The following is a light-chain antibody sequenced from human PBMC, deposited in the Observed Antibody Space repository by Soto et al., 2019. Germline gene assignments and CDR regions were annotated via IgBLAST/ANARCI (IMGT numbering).Light chain of an antibody. J-gene: IGLJ2*01. V-gene: IGLV3-21*04. CDR1: NIGSKS. Sequence: SYELTQPPSVSVAPGKTARITCGGNNIGSKSVHWYQQKPGQAPVLVISYDSDRPSGMPERLSGSNSGSTATLTISRVEAGDEADYYCQVWDSSSDHVVFGGGTKLTVL. CDR2: YDS. CDR3: QVWDSSSDHVV.